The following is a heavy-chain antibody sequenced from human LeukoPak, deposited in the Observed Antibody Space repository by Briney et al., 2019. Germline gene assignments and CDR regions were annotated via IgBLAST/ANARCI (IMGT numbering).Heavy chain of an antibody. V-gene: IGHV3-23*01. CDR3: ANSYYNFWSGFAN. J-gene: IGHJ4*02. CDR1: GLTFSTQA. D-gene: IGHD3-3*01. CDR2: ISDSSSGI. Sequence: GGSLRLSCAASGLTFSTQAMSWVRQAPGKGLEWVSSISDSSSGIYYADSVKGRFTISRDNSKSTLFLDMNSLRVEDTAIYHCANSYYNFWSGFANWGQGTLVSVSS.